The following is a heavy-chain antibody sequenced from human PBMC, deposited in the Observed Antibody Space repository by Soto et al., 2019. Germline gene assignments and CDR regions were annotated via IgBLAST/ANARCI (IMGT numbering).Heavy chain of an antibody. CDR1: GGTFNRYA. V-gene: IGHV1-69*01. Sequence: QVQLVQSGAEVKKPGSSVKVSCKASGGTFNRYAISWVRQAPGQGLEWMGGTIPIFGIGNEAQRFQGRVTITADESTGTAYMELSSLRSEDTGVYYCARSAITLFGVVSIPPHYYSEMDVWGQGTTVTVSS. J-gene: IGHJ6*02. D-gene: IGHD3-3*01. CDR2: TIPIFGIG. CDR3: ARSAITLFGVVSIPPHYYSEMDV.